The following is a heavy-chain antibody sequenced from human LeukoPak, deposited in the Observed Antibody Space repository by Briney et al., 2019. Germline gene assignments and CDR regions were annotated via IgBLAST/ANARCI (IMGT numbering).Heavy chain of an antibody. Sequence: GGSLRLSCAASGFTFSSYGMHWDRQAPGKGLEWGAVIWYDGSNKYYADSVKGRFTISRDNSKNTLYLQMNSLRAEDTAVYYCAREDSSGTYGMDVWGQGTTVTVSS. CDR1: GFTFSSYG. V-gene: IGHV3-33*01. CDR3: AREDSSGTYGMDV. J-gene: IGHJ6*02. D-gene: IGHD6-25*01. CDR2: IWYDGSNK.